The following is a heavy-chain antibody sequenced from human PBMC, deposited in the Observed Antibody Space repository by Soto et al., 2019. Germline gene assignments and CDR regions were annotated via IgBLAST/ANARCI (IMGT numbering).Heavy chain of an antibody. CDR2: ISSSSSTI. CDR3: ASAYDYDSSGYENYYYYYGMDV. Sequence: GGSLRLSCAASGFTLSSYSMNWVRQAPGKGLEWVSYISSSSSTIYYADSVKGRFTISRDNAKNSLYLQMNSLRDEDTAVYYCASAYDYDSSGYENYYYYYGMDVWGQGTTVTVSS. J-gene: IGHJ6*02. D-gene: IGHD3-22*01. CDR1: GFTLSSYS. V-gene: IGHV3-48*02.